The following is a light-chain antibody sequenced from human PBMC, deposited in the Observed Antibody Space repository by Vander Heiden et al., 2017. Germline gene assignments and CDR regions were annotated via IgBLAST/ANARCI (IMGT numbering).Light chain of an antibody. Sequence: EIVLTQAPGTLSLSPGERATLSCRASQSASSSYLAWYQQKPGQAPRLLLYGVSSRATRIPDRLRASASVTAFTLTIIILVPQHFTVSYFHQDGTSSLTFGQGTRLXIK. J-gene: IGKJ5*01. V-gene: IGKV3-20*01. CDR2: GVS. CDR3: HQDGTSSLT. CDR1: QSASSSY.